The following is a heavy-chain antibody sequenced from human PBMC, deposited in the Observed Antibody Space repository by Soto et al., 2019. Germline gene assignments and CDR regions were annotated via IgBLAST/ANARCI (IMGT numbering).Heavy chain of an antibody. D-gene: IGHD1-26*01. V-gene: IGHV4-31*03. CDR1: GGSISSGGNY. J-gene: IGHJ5*02. CDR3: ARDVGTTSNWFDP. Sequence: QVQLQESGPGLVKPSQTLSLTCTVSGGSISSGGNYWSWIRQHPGKGLEWIGYIYYSGSTYYNPSLKSRVAISVDTSKNQFSLKLSSVTAADTAVYYCARDVGTTSNWFDPWGQGTLVTVSS. CDR2: IYYSGST.